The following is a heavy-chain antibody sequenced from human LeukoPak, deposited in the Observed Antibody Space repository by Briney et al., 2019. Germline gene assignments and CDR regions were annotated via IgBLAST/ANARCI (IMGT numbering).Heavy chain of an antibody. CDR2: ILPHSGDT. CDR3: ARPPRDLVSAAPFDY. D-gene: IGHD2-2*01. Sequence: GASVKVSCKASGYSFNVYYIQWLRQVPGQGLEWVGWILPHSGDTYYAQKFRGRVTMTTDTSINTAYMELSRLQSDDTAIYFCARPPRDLVSAAPFDYWGQGTLVAVSS. CDR1: GYSFNVYY. J-gene: IGHJ4*02. V-gene: IGHV1-2*02.